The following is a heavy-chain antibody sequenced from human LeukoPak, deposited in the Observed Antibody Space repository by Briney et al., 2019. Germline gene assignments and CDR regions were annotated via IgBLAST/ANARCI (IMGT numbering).Heavy chain of an antibody. D-gene: IGHD3-3*01. Sequence: SVTLSLTCTVSGGSISSRGYYWGWIRQPPGKGMEWIGSISYSGSTNYNPPLTSRVTISLDTSNNQFSLRLISVTPADTAVYHCARGNLTGSRSGWGHWFDPWGQGALVPVSS. V-gene: IGHV4-39*07. CDR2: ISYSGST. J-gene: IGHJ5*02. CDR1: GGSISSRGYY. CDR3: ARGNLTGSRSGWGHWFDP.